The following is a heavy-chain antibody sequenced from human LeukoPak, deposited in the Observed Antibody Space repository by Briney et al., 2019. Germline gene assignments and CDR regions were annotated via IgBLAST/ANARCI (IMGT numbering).Heavy chain of an antibody. D-gene: IGHD3-3*01. CDR3: ARDKGYDFWSGYRGGSFGY. J-gene: IGHJ4*02. CDR2: IIPIFGTA. CDR1: GGTFSSYA. V-gene: IGHV1-69*13. Sequence: GASVKVSCKASGGTFSSYAISWVRQAPGQGLEWMGGIIPIFGTANYAQKFQGRVTITADESTSTAYMELSSLRSEDTAVYYCARDKGYDFWSGYRGGSFGYWGQGTLVTVSS.